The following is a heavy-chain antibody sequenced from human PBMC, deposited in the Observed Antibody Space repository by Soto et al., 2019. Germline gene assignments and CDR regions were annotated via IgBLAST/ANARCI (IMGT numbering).Heavy chain of an antibody. CDR1: GFTFSSYW. CDR2: INSDGSST. J-gene: IGHJ3*02. Sequence: PGGSLRLSCAASGFTFSSYWMHWVRQAPGKGLVWVSRINSDGSSTSYADSVKGRFTISRDNAKNTLYLQMNSLRAEDTAVYYCARDWRGRSSVNGGVGTRDDAFDIWGQGTMVTVSS. V-gene: IGHV3-74*01. CDR3: ARDWRGRSSVNGGVGTRDDAFDI. D-gene: IGHD6-13*01.